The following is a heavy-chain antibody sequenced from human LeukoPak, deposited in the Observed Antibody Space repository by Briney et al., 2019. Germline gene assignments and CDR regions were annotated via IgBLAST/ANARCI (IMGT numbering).Heavy chain of an antibody. J-gene: IGHJ4*02. D-gene: IGHD3-10*01. CDR2: IIPIFGTA. CDR1: GGTLSSYA. CDR3: ARDGMGFGELWDFDY. Sequence: SVKVSCKASGGTLSSYAISWVRQAPGQGLEWMGGIIPIFGTANYAQKFQGRVTITADESTSTAYMELSSLRSEDTAVYYCARDGMGFGELWDFDYWGQGTLVTVSS. V-gene: IGHV1-69*13.